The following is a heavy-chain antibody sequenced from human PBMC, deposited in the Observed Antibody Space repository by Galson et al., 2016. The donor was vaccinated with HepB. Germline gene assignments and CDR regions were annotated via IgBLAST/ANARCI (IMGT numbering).Heavy chain of an antibody. CDR1: DESFSEYS. V-gene: IGHV4-34*01. Sequence: SETLSLTCAVSDESFSEYSWSWIRQPPGKGLEWIGQINRRGSTNYRSSLKSRVTISIDTSKNQISLKVNSVTAADTAVYYCARGPLSGSHDFDYWGQGTLVTASS. CDR3: ARGPLSGSHDFDY. J-gene: IGHJ4*02. D-gene: IGHD1-26*01. CDR2: INRRGST.